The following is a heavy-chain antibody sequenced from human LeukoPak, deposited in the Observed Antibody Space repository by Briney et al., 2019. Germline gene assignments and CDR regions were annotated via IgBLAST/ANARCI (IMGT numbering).Heavy chain of an antibody. V-gene: IGHV1-69*13. CDR2: IIPIFGTA. D-gene: IGHD2-2*01. Sequence: SVKVSCKASGGTFSSYAISWVRQAPGQGLEWMGGIIPIFGTANYAQKFQGRVTITADESTSTAYMELSSLRSEDTAVYCCAREIGCSSTSCYPNNWFDPWGQGTLVTVSS. CDR1: GGTFSSYA. CDR3: AREIGCSSTSCYPNNWFDP. J-gene: IGHJ5*02.